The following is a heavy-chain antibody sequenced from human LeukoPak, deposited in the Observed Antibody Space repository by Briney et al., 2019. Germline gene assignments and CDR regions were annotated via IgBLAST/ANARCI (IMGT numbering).Heavy chain of an antibody. Sequence: PSETLSLTCAVYGGSFSGYYWSWIRRPPGKGLEWVGEINHSGSTNYNPSLKSRVTISVDTSKNQFSLKLSSVTAADTAVYYCASSPAYPGYWGQGTLVTVSS. J-gene: IGHJ4*02. CDR1: GGSFSGYY. V-gene: IGHV4-34*01. CDR3: ASSPAYPGY. D-gene: IGHD2-21*01. CDR2: INHSGST.